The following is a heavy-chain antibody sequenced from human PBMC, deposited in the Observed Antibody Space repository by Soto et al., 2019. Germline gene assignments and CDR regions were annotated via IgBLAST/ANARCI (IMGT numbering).Heavy chain of an antibody. Sequence: GGSMSLSCAASGFTFSSYSMNWVRQAPGKGLEWVSSISSSSSYIYYADSVKGRFTISRDNAKNSLYLQMNSLRAEDTAVYYCARSSPRTPNDYWGQGTLVTVSS. CDR2: ISSSSSYI. CDR3: ARSSPRTPNDY. CDR1: GFTFSSYS. J-gene: IGHJ4*02. V-gene: IGHV3-21*01.